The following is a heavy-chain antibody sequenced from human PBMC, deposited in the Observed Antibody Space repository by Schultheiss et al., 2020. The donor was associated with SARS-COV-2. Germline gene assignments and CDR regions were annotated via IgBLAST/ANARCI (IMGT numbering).Heavy chain of an antibody. CDR1: GFTFSDYY. D-gene: IGHD6-6*01. J-gene: IGHJ6*02. CDR3: TLPSIAARPHDYYYYYGMDV. CDR2: ISSSGSTI. Sequence: GESLKISCAASGFTFSDYYMSWIRQAPGKGLEWVSYISSSGSTIYYADSVKGRFTISRDNAKNSLYLQMNSLRAEDTAVYYCTLPSIAARPHDYYYYYGMDVWGQGTTVTVSS. V-gene: IGHV3-11*01.